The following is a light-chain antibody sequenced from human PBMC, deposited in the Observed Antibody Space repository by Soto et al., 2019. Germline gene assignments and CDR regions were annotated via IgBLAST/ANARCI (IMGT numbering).Light chain of an antibody. CDR3: QQSYSSPPT. J-gene: IGKJ1*01. V-gene: IGKV1-39*01. Sequence: DIQMTQSPSSLSASVEDRVIITCRASQSISNHLNWYQQKPGKAPKLLIFAASSLQSGVPSRFSGSRSGPDCTLTISSLQPEDVATYYCQQSYSSPPTFGQGTKVDI. CDR1: QSISNH. CDR2: AAS.